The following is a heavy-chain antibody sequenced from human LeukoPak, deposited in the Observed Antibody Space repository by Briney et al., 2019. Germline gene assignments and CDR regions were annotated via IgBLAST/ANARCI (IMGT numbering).Heavy chain of an antibody. Sequence: GGSLRLSCAASGFTFSNAWMSWVRQAPGKGLEWVSYISSSGSTIYYADSVKGRLTISRDNAKNSLYLQMNSLRAEDTAVYYCARVDYGDYYADYWGQGTLVTVSS. CDR2: ISSSGSTI. CDR3: ARVDYGDYYADY. J-gene: IGHJ4*02. CDR1: GFTFSNAW. V-gene: IGHV3-11*04. D-gene: IGHD4-17*01.